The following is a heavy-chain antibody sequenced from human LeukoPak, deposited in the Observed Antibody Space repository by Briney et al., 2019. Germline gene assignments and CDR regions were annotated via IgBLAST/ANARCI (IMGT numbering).Heavy chain of an antibody. J-gene: IGHJ6*02. CDR2: IYTSGST. V-gene: IGHV4-4*07. Sequence: SETLSLTCTVSGGSISSYYWTWIRQPAAKGLEWIGRIYTSGSTNYNPSLKSRVTMSVDTSNNQFPLNLSSVTAADTAVYYCARQIIAAGKNYYGMDVWGQGTTVTVSS. CDR3: ARQIIAAGKNYYGMDV. D-gene: IGHD6-13*01. CDR1: GGSISSYY.